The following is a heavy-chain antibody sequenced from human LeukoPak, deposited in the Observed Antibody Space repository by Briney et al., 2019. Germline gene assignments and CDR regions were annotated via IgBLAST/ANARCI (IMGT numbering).Heavy chain of an antibody. D-gene: IGHD2-15*01. CDR2: IYSGGST. J-gene: IGHJ4*02. Sequence: GGSLRLSCAASGFTVSSNYVSWVRQPPGKGLEWVSLIYSGGSTYYAESVKGRFTISRDNSKNTLYLQLNSLRVEDTAVYYCARDLGFGCSGASCYVWGQGTLVTVSS. CDR3: ARDLGFGCSGASCYV. CDR1: GFTVSSNY. V-gene: IGHV3-66*01.